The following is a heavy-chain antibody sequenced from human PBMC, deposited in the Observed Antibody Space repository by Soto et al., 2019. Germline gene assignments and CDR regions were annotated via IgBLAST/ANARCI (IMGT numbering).Heavy chain of an antibody. CDR1: GGSISRDC. CDR2: NYYSGST. CDR3: AGSLGYCRSTSCLTQLYYYYYYMAV. Sequence: SETLSLTCTVSGGSISRDCWSWIRQPPGKGLEWIGYNYYSGSTNYNPSLKSRVTISVDTSKTQFSLKLSSVTAADTAVYYCAGSLGYCRSTSCLTQLYYYYYYMAVWGKGTTVTVSS. V-gene: IGHV4-59*08. J-gene: IGHJ6*03. D-gene: IGHD2-2*01.